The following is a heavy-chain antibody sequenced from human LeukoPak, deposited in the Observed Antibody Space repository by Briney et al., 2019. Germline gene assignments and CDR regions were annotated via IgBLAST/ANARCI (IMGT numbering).Heavy chain of an antibody. CDR1: GGSISSCY. CDR3: ARDLDIVVVPAAPHYWYFDL. V-gene: IGHV4-4*07. Sequence: PSETLSLTCTVSGGSISSCYWSWIRQPAGKGLEWIGRIYTSGSTNYNPSLKSRVTMSVDTSKNQFSLKLSSVTAADTAVYYCARDLDIVVVPAAPHYWYFDLWGRGTLVTVSS. CDR2: IYTSGST. D-gene: IGHD2-2*03. J-gene: IGHJ2*01.